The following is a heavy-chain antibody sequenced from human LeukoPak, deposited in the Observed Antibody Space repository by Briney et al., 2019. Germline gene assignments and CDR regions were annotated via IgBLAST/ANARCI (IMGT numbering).Heavy chain of an antibody. V-gene: IGHV3-30*18. CDR1: GFTFSSYD. D-gene: IGHD4-23*01. J-gene: IGHJ4*02. CDR3: AKDVGYGGRPIDY. Sequence: GGSLRLSCAASGFTFSSYDMHWVRQAPGKGLEWVALITNDGSKKFYADSVKGRFTISRDNSKNTLYLQVNNLRPEETAVYYCAKDVGYGGRPIDYWGQGTLVTVSS. CDR2: ITNDGSKK.